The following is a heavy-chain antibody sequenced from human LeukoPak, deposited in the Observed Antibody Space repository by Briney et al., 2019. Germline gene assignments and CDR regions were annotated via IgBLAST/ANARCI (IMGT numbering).Heavy chain of an antibody. CDR1: GFTVSSNY. D-gene: IGHD3-10*01. V-gene: IGHV3-53*01. Sequence: GGSLRLSCAASGFTVSSNYMSWVRQAPGKGLEWVSVIYSGGSTYYADSVKGRFTISRDNSKNTLYLQMNSLRAEDTAVYYCARTSVAVLLWFGEYIPSDSWFDPWGQGTLVTVSS. CDR3: ARTSVAVLLWFGEYIPSDSWFDP. J-gene: IGHJ5*02. CDR2: IYSGGST.